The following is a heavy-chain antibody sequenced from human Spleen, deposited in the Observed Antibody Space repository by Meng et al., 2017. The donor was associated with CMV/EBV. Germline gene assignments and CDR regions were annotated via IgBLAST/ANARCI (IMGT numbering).Heavy chain of an antibody. CDR2: ISSSSSYI. J-gene: IGHJ4*02. CDR1: GFTFSSYS. Sequence: GESLKISCAASGFTFSSYSMNWVRQAPGKGLEWVSSISSSSSYIYYADSVKGRFTISRDNAKNSLYLQMNSLRAEDTAVYYCARDAGGIYSNYWGVDNYWGQGTLVTVSS. CDR3: ARDAGGIYSNYWGVDNY. D-gene: IGHD4-11*01. V-gene: IGHV3-21*01.